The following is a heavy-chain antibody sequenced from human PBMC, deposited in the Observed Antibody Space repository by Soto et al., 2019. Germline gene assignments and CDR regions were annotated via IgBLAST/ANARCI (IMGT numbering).Heavy chain of an antibody. CDR1: GYTFTGYY. J-gene: IGHJ4*02. V-gene: IGHV1-2*02. Sequence: ASVKVSCKSSGYTFTGYYMHWVRQAPGQGLEWMGWINPNSGGTNYAQKFQGRVTMTRDTSISTAYMELSRLRSDDTAVYYCARSFPAEEYSSSPPDYWGQGTLVTVSS. CDR3: ARSFPAEEYSSSPPDY. D-gene: IGHD6-6*01. CDR2: INPNSGGT.